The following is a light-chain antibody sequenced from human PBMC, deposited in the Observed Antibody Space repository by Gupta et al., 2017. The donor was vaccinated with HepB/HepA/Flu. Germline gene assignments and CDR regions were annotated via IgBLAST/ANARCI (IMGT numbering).Light chain of an antibody. CDR3: NARDSSGNRVV. V-gene: IGLV3-19*01. J-gene: IGLJ2*01. CDR2: GKN. CDR1: SLRSNY. Sequence: SSSLPPAPAVSVAFGQTVRITCQGDSLRSNYASWYQQKPGQAPVLVIYGKNDRPSGIPDRFSGSSSGNTATLTITGAQAEDEADYYCNARDSSGNRVVFGGGTKLTVL.